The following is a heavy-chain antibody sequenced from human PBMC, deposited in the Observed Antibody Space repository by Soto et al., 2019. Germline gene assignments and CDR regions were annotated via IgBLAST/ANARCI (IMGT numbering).Heavy chain of an antibody. CDR2: IGTPDDT. Sequence: GSLSRSCAASGFTFSSYDMHWVRQATGTRRERVSVIGTPDDTYYPGSVKSRFTFSRENANTSMYLQMNSLRAGDTAMYYRARGPSLTGYYYYGMDVWGQGTTVTVSS. CDR1: GFTFSSYD. J-gene: IGHJ6*02. V-gene: IGHV3-13*01. CDR3: ARGPSLTGYYYYGMDV. D-gene: IGHD3-9*01.